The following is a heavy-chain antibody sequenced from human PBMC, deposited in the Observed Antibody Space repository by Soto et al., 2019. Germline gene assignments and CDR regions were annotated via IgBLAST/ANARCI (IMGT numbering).Heavy chain of an antibody. CDR2: INGYNGNT. J-gene: IGHJ4*02. V-gene: IGHV1-18*01. CDR1: GYTFTSYG. Sequence: ASVKVSCKASGYTFTSYGITWVRQAPGQGLEWLGWINGYNGNTNYSQKFQGRVTITRDTSASTAYMELSSLRSEDTAVYYCARGSGYYYWDDYWGQGTLVTVSS. CDR3: ARGSGYYYWDDY. D-gene: IGHD3-22*01.